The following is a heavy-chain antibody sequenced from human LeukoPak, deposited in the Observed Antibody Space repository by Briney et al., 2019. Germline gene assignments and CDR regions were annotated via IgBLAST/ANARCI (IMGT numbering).Heavy chain of an antibody. CDR1: GFTFSSYA. CDR2: INTDGSTT. D-gene: IGHD6-25*01. Sequence: GGSLRLSCAASGFTFSSYAMSWVRQAPGKGLVWVSRINTDGSTTNYADSVKGRFTISRDNAENTLYLQMNSLRAEDTAVYYCARGSPAAVWGQGALVTVSS. CDR3: ARGSPAAV. J-gene: IGHJ4*02. V-gene: IGHV3-74*01.